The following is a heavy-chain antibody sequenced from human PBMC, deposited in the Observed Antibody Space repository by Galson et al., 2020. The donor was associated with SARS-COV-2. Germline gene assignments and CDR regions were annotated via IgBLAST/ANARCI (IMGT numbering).Heavy chain of an antibody. CDR1: GFTFGDYA. V-gene: IGHV3-49*03. D-gene: IGHD4-17*01. Sequence: GGSLRLSCTASGFTFGDYAMSWFRQAPGKGLEWVGFIRSKAYGGTTEYAASVKGRFTISRDDSKSIAYLQMNSLKTEDTAMYYCTVTTGEAWFDPWGQGTLVTVSS. J-gene: IGHJ5*02. CDR2: IRSKAYGGTT. CDR3: TVTTGEAWFDP.